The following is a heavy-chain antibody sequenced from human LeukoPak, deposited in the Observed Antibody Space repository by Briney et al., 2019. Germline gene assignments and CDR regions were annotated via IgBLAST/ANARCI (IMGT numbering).Heavy chain of an antibody. CDR1: GFRFINFE. CDR3: ARTYNDILTGCLDY. Sequence: GSLRLSCEGSGFRFINFEMNWVRQAPGKGLEWVSFISSSGHTIYYADSVKGRFTISRDNSKNTLYLQMNSLRAEDTAVYYCARTYNDILTGCLDYWGQGTLVTVSS. D-gene: IGHD3-9*01. J-gene: IGHJ4*02. V-gene: IGHV3-48*03. CDR2: ISSSGHTI.